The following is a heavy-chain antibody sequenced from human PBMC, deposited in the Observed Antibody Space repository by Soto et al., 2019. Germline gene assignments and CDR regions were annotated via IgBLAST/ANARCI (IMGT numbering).Heavy chain of an antibody. D-gene: IGHD3-10*01. CDR1: GFTFSSYE. J-gene: IGHJ6*02. CDR2: ITRSGSTI. V-gene: IGHV3-48*03. CDR3: ARVDSRGYYYGMDV. Sequence: GGSLRLSCAASGFTFSSYEMKWVRQAPDKGLEWVSYITRSGSTIYYADSVKGRFTISRDNAKNSLYLQMNSLRAEDTAVYYCARVDSRGYYYGMDVWGQGTTVTVSS.